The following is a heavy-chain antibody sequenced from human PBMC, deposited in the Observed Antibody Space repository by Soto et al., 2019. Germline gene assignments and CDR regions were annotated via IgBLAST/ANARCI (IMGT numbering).Heavy chain of an antibody. CDR1: GYTFTGYY. CDR3: AREAVGVAGMGGDAFDI. V-gene: IGHV1-2*04. Sequence: ASVKVSCKASGYTFTGYYMHWVRQAPGRGLEWMGWINPNSGGTNYAQKFQGWVTMTRDTSISTAYMELSRLRSDDTAVYYCAREAVGVAGMGGDAFDIWAQGTMVTVSS. J-gene: IGHJ3*02. CDR2: INPNSGGT. D-gene: IGHD6-19*01.